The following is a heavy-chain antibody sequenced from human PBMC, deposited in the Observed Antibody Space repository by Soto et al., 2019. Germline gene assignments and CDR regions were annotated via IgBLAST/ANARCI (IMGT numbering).Heavy chain of an antibody. J-gene: IGHJ1*01. D-gene: IGHD3-16*02. CDR1: GFSISGTSYY. CDR3: ARHGSF. V-gene: IGHV4-39*01. CDR2: IYYSGET. Sequence: QLQLQESGPGLVKPSETLSLTCTVSGFSISGTSYYWGWIRQTPAKGLEWIGTIYYSGETFYNPSRKSRVTISIDTSKNHFSLNLTSVTAADTAIYYCARHGSFWGQGALVTVSS.